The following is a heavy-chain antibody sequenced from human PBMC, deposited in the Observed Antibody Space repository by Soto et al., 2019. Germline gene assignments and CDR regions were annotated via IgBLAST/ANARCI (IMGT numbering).Heavy chain of an antibody. Sequence: QMQLVQSGPEVKKPGTSVKVSCKASGFTFTSSAVQWVRQARGQRLEWIGWIVVGSGNTNYAQKFQERVTITRDMSTSTAYMELSSLRSEDTAVYYCAAAGATQFPFDYWGQGTLVTVSS. CDR3: AAAGATQFPFDY. J-gene: IGHJ4*02. CDR1: GFTFTSSA. D-gene: IGHD1-26*01. V-gene: IGHV1-58*01. CDR2: IVVGSGNT.